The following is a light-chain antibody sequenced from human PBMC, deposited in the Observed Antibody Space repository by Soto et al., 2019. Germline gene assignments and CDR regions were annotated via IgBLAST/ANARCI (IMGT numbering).Light chain of an antibody. V-gene: IGLV2-14*01. CDR1: SSDLGGYNS. J-gene: IGLJ1*01. CDR2: EVS. Sequence: QSVLTQPASVSGSPGQSITISCTGTSSDLGGYNSVSWFQQHPSKAPKLIIYEVSHRPSGVSIRFSGSKSGNTASLTISGLQAEDEADYYCNSYRHSTTLVFGTGTKLTVL. CDR3: NSYRHSTTLV.